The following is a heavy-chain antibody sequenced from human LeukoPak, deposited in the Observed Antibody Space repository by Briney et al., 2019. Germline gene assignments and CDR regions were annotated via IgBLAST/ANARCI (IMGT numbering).Heavy chain of an antibody. J-gene: IGHJ4*02. D-gene: IGHD7-27*01. CDR2: VYYSGST. V-gene: IGHV4-59*01. Sequence: SETLSLTCTVSGDFITAYYWSWIRQPPGKGLEWIGYVYYSGSTEYNPSLRSRVTISLEMSKRQFSLNLTSVTAADTAVYYCASNTGTVFDYWGQGALVTVSS. CDR3: ASNTGTVFDY. CDR1: GDFITAYY.